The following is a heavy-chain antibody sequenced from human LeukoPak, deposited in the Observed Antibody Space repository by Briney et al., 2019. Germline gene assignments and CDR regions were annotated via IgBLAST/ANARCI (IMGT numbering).Heavy chain of an antibody. CDR2: ISSSSSYI. D-gene: IGHD3-3*01. Sequence: GGSLRLSCAASGFTFSSYSMNWVRQAPGKGLEWVSSISSSSSYIYYADSVKGRFTISRDNAKNSLYLQMNSLRAEDTAVYYCAREANFWSGYLYAENWFDPWGQGTLVTVSS. CDR3: AREANFWSGYLYAENWFDP. V-gene: IGHV3-21*01. CDR1: GFTFSSYS. J-gene: IGHJ5*02.